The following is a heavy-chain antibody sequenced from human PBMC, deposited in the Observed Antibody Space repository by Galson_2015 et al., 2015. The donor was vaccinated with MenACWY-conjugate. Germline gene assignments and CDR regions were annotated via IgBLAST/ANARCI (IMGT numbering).Heavy chain of an antibody. CDR1: GYSFTRYW. CDR3: ARGGFTYGDAFDI. CDR2: VYPGDSET. Sequence: QSGAEVTKPGESLQISCKGSGYSFTRYWIGWVRQMPRKGLEWMGIVYPGDSETRYSPSFQGQVTISADKSISTAYLQWSSLKASDTAMYYCARGGFTYGDAFDIWGQGTMVPVSS. J-gene: IGHJ3*02. D-gene: IGHD5-18*01. V-gene: IGHV5-51*03.